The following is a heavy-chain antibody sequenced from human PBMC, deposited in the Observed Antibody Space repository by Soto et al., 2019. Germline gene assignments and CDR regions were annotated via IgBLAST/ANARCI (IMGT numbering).Heavy chain of an antibody. CDR1: GYTFTSHG. Sequence: HVQLVQSGGEVKKPGASVKVSCKASGYTFTSHGISWVRQAPGQGLEGMGWISTYNGKTDYAQKFQGRVTMTADTPTTTGYLELRSLRSDDTAVYYCARLLTEGVTYREDAFDIWGQGTKVTVSS. V-gene: IGHV1-18*01. CDR3: ARLLTEGVTYREDAFDI. D-gene: IGHD3-9*01. CDR2: ISTYNGKT. J-gene: IGHJ3*02.